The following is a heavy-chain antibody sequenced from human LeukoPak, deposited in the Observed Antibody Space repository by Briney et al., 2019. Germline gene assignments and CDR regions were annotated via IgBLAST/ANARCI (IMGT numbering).Heavy chain of an antibody. V-gene: IGHV4-59*08. CDR2: IYYSGST. Sequence: SETLSLTCTVSGGSISSYYWSWIRQPPGKGLEWIGYIYYSGSTNYNPSLKSRVTISVDTSKNQFSLKLSSVTAADTAVYYCARRSDSSSWYPYYYYYYGMDVWGQGTTVTVSS. CDR1: GGSISSYY. D-gene: IGHD6-13*01. CDR3: ARRSDSSSWYPYYYYYYGMDV. J-gene: IGHJ6*02.